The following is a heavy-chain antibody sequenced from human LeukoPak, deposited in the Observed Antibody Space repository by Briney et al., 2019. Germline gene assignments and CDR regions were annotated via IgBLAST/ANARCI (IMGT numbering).Heavy chain of an antibody. V-gene: IGHV1-69*13. D-gene: IGHD3-22*01. CDR2: IIPIFGTA. Sequence: GASVKVSCKASGGTFSSYAISWVRQAPGQGLEWMGGIIPIFGTANYAQKFQGRVTITADESTSTAYMELSSLRSEDTAVYYCARGGFNYYYDSSGYLNWGQGTLVTVSS. J-gene: IGHJ4*02. CDR1: GGTFSSYA. CDR3: ARGGFNYYYDSSGYLN.